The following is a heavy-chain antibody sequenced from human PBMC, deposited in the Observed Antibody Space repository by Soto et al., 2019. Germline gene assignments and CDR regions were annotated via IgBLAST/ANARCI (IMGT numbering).Heavy chain of an antibody. CDR2: ISAYNGNT. V-gene: IGHV1-18*01. J-gene: IGHJ4*02. CDR1: GYTFTTYA. Sequence: QVQLVQSGAELKKPGASVKVSCKASGYTFTTYAISWVRQAPGQGLEWMGWISAYNGNTKYAQNPXGRVTMTTDTSTSTAYMELRSLRSDDTAVYYCTRDGPPFDYWGQGTLVTVSS. CDR3: TRDGPPFDY.